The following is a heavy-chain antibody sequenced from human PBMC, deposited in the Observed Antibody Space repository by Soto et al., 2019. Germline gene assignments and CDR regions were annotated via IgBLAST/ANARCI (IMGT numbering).Heavy chain of an antibody. V-gene: IGHV1-18*04. CDR2: ISTKSGNT. D-gene: IGHD3-22*01. CDR3: AVLGHYYDSGGYV. CDR1: GYPFTDHG. Sequence: QVQLVQSGGEVKKPGASVRVSCKASGYPFTDHGLTWVRQAPGQGLEWMGWISTKSGNTVYAQRFKDRVTMTTDTVTTPAYMELRSLRSDDTAVFYCAVLGHYYDSGGYVWGQGTLVTVSS. J-gene: IGHJ4*02.